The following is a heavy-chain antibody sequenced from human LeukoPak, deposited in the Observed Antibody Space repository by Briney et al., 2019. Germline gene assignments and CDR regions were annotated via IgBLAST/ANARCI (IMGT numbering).Heavy chain of an antibody. CDR3: ARSPEGVLRFLEWPTYYYMDV. CDR2: ISYDGSNK. V-gene: IGHV3-30*04. Sequence: GGSLRLSCAASGFTFSSYAMHWVSQAPGKGLEWVAVISYDGSNKFYADSVKGRFTFSRDNSKNTLYLQMNSLRAEDTAVYYCARSPEGVLRFLEWPTYYYMDVWGKGTTVTVSS. D-gene: IGHD3-3*01. CDR1: GFTFSSYA. J-gene: IGHJ6*03.